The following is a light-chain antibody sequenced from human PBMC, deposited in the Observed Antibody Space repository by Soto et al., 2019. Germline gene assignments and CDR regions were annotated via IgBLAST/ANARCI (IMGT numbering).Light chain of an antibody. Sequence: EIVMTQSPATLSVSPGERATLSCRATQSVSSNLAWYQQKPGQAPRLLIYDASTRATGIPDRFSGSGSGTELTLTISSLQSEDFAAYYCQQYNNWPPGTFGPGTKVDIK. CDR2: DAS. V-gene: IGKV3-15*01. CDR3: QQYNNWPPGT. CDR1: QSVSSN. J-gene: IGKJ3*01.